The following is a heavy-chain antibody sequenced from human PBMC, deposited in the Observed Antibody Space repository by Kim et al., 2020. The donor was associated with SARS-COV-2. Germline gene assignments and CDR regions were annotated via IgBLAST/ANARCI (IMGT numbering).Heavy chain of an antibody. V-gene: IGHV3-74*01. CDR3: ARVEVRGDDAFDI. CDR2: INSDGSST. D-gene: IGHD3-10*01. CDR1: GFTFSSYW. J-gene: IGHJ3*02. Sequence: GGSLRLSCAASGFTFSSYWMHWVRQAPGKGLVWVSRINSDGSSTSYADSVKGRFTISRDNAKNTLYLQMNSLRAEDTAVYYCARVEVRGDDAFDIWGQGTMVTVSS.